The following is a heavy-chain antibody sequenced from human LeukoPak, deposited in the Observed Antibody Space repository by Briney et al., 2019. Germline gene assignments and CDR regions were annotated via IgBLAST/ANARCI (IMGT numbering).Heavy chain of an antibody. CDR1: GFTFSDYY. CDR2: ISGSSSYT. J-gene: IGHJ4*02. D-gene: IGHD4-17*01. Sequence: GGSLRLSCAASGFTFSDYYMSWIRQAPGKGLEWVSYISGSSSYTIYADSVKGRFTISRDNAKNSLYLQMNSLRADDTAVYYCARVTLYGESALDYWGQGTLVTVSS. V-gene: IGHV3-11*06. CDR3: ARVTLYGESALDY.